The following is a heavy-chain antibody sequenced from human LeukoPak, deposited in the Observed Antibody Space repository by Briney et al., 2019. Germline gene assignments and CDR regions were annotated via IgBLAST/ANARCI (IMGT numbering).Heavy chain of an antibody. Sequence: SETLSLTCTVSGGSISSGDYYWSWIRQPPGKGLEWIGYIYYSGCTYYNPSLKSRVTISVGTSKNQFSLKLSSVTAADTAVYYCARSSYYDFWSGYQYFQHWGQGTLVTVSS. CDR1: GGSISSGDYY. CDR3: ARSSYYDFWSGYQYFQH. D-gene: IGHD3-3*01. V-gene: IGHV4-30-4*08. CDR2: IYYSGCT. J-gene: IGHJ1*01.